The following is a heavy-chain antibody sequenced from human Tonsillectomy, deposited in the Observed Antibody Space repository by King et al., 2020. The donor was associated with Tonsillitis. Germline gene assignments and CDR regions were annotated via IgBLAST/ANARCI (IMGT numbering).Heavy chain of an antibody. J-gene: IGHJ4*02. CDR1: GFTFSSYW. V-gene: IGHV3-7*01. Sequence: VQLVESGGDFVQPGGSLRLSRAASGFTFSSYWMNWVRPAPGKGLEWVANIKQDGGETYYVDSVKGRFTISRDNAKNSLYLQMNSLRAEDTALYYCARDLRAYSSGWGNFDYWGQGTLVTVSS. D-gene: IGHD6-19*01. CDR2: IKQDGGET. CDR3: ARDLRAYSSGWGNFDY.